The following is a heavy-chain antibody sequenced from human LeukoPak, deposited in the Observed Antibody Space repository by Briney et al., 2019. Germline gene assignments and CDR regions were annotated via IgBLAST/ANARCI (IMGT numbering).Heavy chain of an antibody. CDR1: GFTFSSYW. CDR3: AKDPQKWESYFDY. CDR2: INSDGSST. V-gene: IGHV3-74*01. J-gene: IGHJ4*02. Sequence: GGSLRLSCAASGFTFSSYWMRWVRQAPGKGLVWVSRINSDGSSTSYADSVKGRFTISRDNAKNTLYLQMNSLRAEDTAVYYCAKDPQKWESYFDYWGQGTLVTVSS. D-gene: IGHD1-26*01.